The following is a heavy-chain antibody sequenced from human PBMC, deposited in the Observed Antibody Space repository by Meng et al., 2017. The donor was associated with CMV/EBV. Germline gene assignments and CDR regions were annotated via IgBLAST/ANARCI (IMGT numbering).Heavy chain of an antibody. V-gene: IGHV3-73*01. Sequence: GGSLRLSCAASGFTFSGSAMHWVRQASGKGLGWVGRIRSKANSYATAYAASVKGRFTISRDDSKNTAYLQMNSLKTEDTAVYYCTRIGPPIGIVVVVAATDHYYYGMDVWGQGTTVTVSS. CDR2: IRSKANSYAT. D-gene: IGHD2-15*01. CDR1: GFTFSGSA. CDR3: TRIGPPIGIVVVVAATDHYYYGMDV. J-gene: IGHJ6*02.